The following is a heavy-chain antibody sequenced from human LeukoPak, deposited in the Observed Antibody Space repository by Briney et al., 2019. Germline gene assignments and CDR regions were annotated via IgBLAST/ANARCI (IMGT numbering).Heavy chain of an antibody. J-gene: IGHJ6*03. V-gene: IGHV3-23*01. Sequence: RAGGSLRLSCAASGFTFSSYGMSWVRQAPGKGLEWVSAISGSGGSTYYADSVKGRFTISRDNSKNTLYLQMNSLRAEDTAVYYCAKGPKSRSSGWRHYYYYMDVWGKGTTVTISS. CDR3: AKGPKSRSSGWRHYYYYMDV. CDR2: ISGSGGST. CDR1: GFTFSSYG. D-gene: IGHD6-19*01.